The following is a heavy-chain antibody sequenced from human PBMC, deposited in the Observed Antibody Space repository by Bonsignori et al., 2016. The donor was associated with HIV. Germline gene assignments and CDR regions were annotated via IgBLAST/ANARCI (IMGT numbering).Heavy chain of an antibody. CDR2: IIPLFSTT. V-gene: IGHV1-69*01. Sequence: QVQLVQSGAVLRKPGSSVKVSCKFSGGTFSSYGFNWVRQAPGQGLEWMGGIIPLFSTTNYAQKFQGRVAITADESTSTAYMELSSLKSEDTALYYCARGLPIGRLGDLSSGPFDPWGQGTLVTVSS. CDR3: ARGLPIGRLGDLSSGPFDP. CDR1: GGTFSSYG. D-gene: IGHD3-16*02. J-gene: IGHJ5*02.